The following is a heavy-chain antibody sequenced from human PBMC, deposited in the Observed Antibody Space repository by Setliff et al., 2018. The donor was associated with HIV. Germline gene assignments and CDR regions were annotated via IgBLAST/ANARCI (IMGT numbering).Heavy chain of an antibody. CDR1: GYTFSTYS. CDR2: INPGSGNT. Sequence: ASVKVSCKASGYTFSTYSIHWVRQAPGQRLEWMGWINPGSGNTQYSQKFQGRVTITRDTSASTAYMELSSLRSEDTAVYYCARGFSVYSSSDPLLNWFDPWGQGTLVTVSS. J-gene: IGHJ5*02. V-gene: IGHV1-3*01. D-gene: IGHD6-6*01. CDR3: ARGFSVYSSSDPLLNWFDP.